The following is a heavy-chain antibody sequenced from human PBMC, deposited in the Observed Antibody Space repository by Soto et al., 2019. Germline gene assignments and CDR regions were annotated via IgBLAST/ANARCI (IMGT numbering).Heavy chain of an antibody. J-gene: IGHJ6*02. CDR1: GGSFIGYY. D-gene: IGHD5-12*01. CDR3: ARVRLHHYYYYGMDV. Sequence: SETLSLTCAVYGGSFIGYYRSWIRQPPGKGLEWIGEINHSGSTNYNPSLKSRVTISVDTSKNQFSLKLSSVTAADTAVYYCARVRLHHYYYYGMDVWGQGTTVTVSS. CDR2: INHSGST. V-gene: IGHV4-34*01.